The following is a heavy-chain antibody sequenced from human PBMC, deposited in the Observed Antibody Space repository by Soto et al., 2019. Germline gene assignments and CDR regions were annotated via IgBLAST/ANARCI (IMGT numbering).Heavy chain of an antibody. J-gene: IGHJ4*02. CDR1: GFTFDSYA. D-gene: IGHD6-19*01. V-gene: IGHV3-9*01. CDR2: ISWNSGSI. CDR3: VKDIHEQWLVSHFEY. Sequence: EVQLVESGGGLVQPGRSLRLSCVASGFTFDSYAMHWVRQAPGKGLEWVSGISWNSGSIGYEDSVKGRFTISRDNAQNSLSLEMNSLRVEDTAFYYCVKDIHEQWLVSHFEYWGQGALVTVSS.